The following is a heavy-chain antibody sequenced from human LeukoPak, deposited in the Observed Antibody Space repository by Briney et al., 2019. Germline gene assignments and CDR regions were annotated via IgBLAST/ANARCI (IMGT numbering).Heavy chain of an antibody. J-gene: IGHJ5*02. CDR3: ARERGGYYENWLDP. CDR2: IYLNGNT. Sequence: PSETLSLTCSVSGDSISSGIYYWSWIRQPAGKGLEWIGRIYLNGNTNHNPSLKSRVSLSIDTSRNQFSLKVTSVTAADSGIYYCARERGGYYENWLDPWGQGTRVTVSS. CDR1: GDSISSGIYY. D-gene: IGHD1-26*01. V-gene: IGHV4-61*02.